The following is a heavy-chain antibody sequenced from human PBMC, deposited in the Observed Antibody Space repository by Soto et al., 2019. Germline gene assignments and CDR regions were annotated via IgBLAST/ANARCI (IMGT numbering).Heavy chain of an antibody. J-gene: IGHJ6*02. CDR2: IYDNGTT. V-gene: IGHV3-53*01. CDR3: VRPLPSGRNYGLDV. Sequence: PGGSLRLSCAASGLTVSNAYMAWVRQAPGMGLEWVSVIYDNGTTYYADSVKGRFTISRDTSTNTLSLQMDGLRAEDTAVYYCVRPLPSGRNYGLDVWGQGTTVTVSS. D-gene: IGHD3-10*01. CDR1: GLTVSNAY.